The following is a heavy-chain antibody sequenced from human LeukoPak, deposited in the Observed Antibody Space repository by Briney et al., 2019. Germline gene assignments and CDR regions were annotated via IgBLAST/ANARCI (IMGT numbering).Heavy chain of an antibody. CDR3: ARDEAAAGFLYYYYYGMDV. CDR2: VNRDGDNT. D-gene: IGHD6-13*01. CDR1: GFTFTKYS. V-gene: IGHV3-74*01. Sequence: PGGSLRLSCTASGFTFTKYSMHWVRQSPGKGLLWLSRVNRDGDNTTYAGSVKGRFTISRDNAKNTLYLQMNSLRAEDTAVYYCARDEAAAGFLYYYYYGMDVWGQGTTVTVSS. J-gene: IGHJ6*02.